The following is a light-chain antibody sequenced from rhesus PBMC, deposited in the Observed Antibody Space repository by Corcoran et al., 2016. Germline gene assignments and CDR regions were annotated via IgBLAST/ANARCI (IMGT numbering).Light chain of an antibody. CDR2: KVS. V-gene: IGKV2-65*01. J-gene: IGKJ2*01. Sequence: DVVMTQSPLALPITPGQPASISCRSIQSLVHSNGNTYMSWFQQKPGQPPRLLIYKVSKRYIGGPDRFSGSGAGTDFTLKISRVESEDVGVYYCMQYTHIPYSFGQWTKVEIK. CDR3: MQYTHIPYS. CDR1: QSLVHSNGNTY.